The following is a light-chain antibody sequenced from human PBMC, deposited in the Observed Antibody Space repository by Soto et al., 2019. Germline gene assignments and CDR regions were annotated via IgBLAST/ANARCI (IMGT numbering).Light chain of an antibody. J-gene: IGLJ7*01. CDR3: QSFDSSLSASV. CDR1: SSNIGAHYD. CDR2: GNN. Sequence: QSVLTQPPSVSGAPGQRVTISCTGSSSNIGAHYDVHWYQQLPGTAPRLLIYGNNNRPSGVPDRFSASKSGTSASLAITGLHAEDEADYYCQSFDSSLSASVFGGGTQLTVL. V-gene: IGLV1-40*01.